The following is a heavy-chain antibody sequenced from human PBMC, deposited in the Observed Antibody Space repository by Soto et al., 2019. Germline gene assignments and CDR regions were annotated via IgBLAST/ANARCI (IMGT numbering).Heavy chain of an antibody. J-gene: IGHJ6*02. CDR1: GGTFSSYA. CDR2: IIPIFGTA. CDR3: ASLIAAAGPPHSPRYYYGMDV. V-gene: IGHV1-69*12. D-gene: IGHD6-13*01. Sequence: QVQLVQSGAEVKKPGSSVKVSCKASGGTFSSYAISWVRQDPGQGLEWMGGIIPIFGTADYAQKFQGRVTITADESTSTAYMELSSLRSEDTAVYYCASLIAAAGPPHSPRYYYGMDVWGQGTTVTVSS.